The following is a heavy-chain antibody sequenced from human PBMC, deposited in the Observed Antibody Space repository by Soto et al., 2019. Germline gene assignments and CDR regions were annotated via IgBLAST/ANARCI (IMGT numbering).Heavy chain of an antibody. J-gene: IGHJ6*03. D-gene: IGHD2-8*01. CDR3: ARVNDKQDYYYYYYMDV. V-gene: IGHV1-18*01. CDR2: ISAYNGNT. Sequence: ASVKVSCKASGYTFTSYGISWVRQAPGQGLEWMGWISAYNGNTNYAQKLQGRVTMTTDTSTSTAYMELRSLRSDDTAVYYWARVNDKQDYYYYYYMDVWGKGTTVTVSS. CDR1: GYTFTSYG.